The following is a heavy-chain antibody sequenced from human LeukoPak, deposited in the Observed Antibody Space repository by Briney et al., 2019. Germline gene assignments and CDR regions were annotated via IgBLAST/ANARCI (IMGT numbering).Heavy chain of an antibody. CDR3: ARVGYSYSYSL. D-gene: IGHD5-18*01. J-gene: IGHJ6*04. CDR2: ISYDGSNK. Sequence: GGSLRLSCAASGFTFSSYAMHWVRQAPGKGLEWVAVISYDGSNKYYADSVKGRFTTSRDNAKSSLYLQMNSLRAEDTAVYYCARVGYSYSYSLWGKGTTVTISS. V-gene: IGHV3-30*04. CDR1: GFTFSSYA.